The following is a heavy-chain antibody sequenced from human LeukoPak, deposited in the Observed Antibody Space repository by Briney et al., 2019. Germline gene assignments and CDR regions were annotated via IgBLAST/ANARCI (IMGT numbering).Heavy chain of an antibody. CDR3: AKNYYDSSARFDY. CDR1: GFTFSNYA. Sequence: GGSLRLSCAASGFTFSNYAMTWVRQAPGKGLEWASAICGSGSVKYYADSVRGRFTVSRDSSKNTLYLQMTSLRADDTAIYYCAKNYYDSSARFDYWGQGTLVTVSS. V-gene: IGHV3-23*01. J-gene: IGHJ4*02. CDR2: ICGSGSVK. D-gene: IGHD3-22*01.